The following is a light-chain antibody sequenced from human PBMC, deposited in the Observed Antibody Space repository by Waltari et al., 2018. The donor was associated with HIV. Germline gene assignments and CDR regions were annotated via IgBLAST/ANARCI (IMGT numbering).Light chain of an antibody. CDR2: EDN. Sequence: NFMLAQPHSVSESPGEPITISCTRTSGSLASNYVKWYQLRPGRPPATVIYEDNRRPSGLPDRCSGSIDSSSNAASLTISRLETEDGADYDCQSYDRNSQVFGGGTKLTGL. V-gene: IGLV6-57*01. CDR1: SGSLASNY. CDR3: QSYDRNSQV. J-gene: IGLJ3*02.